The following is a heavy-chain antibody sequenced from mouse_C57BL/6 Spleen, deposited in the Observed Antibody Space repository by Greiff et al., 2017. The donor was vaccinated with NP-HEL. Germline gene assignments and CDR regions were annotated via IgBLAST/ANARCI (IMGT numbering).Heavy chain of an antibody. D-gene: IGHD1-1*01. V-gene: IGHV1-15*01. CDR1: GYTFTDYE. Sequence: QVQLKESGAELVRPGASVTLSCKASGYTFTDYEMHWVKQTPVHGLEWIGAIDPETGGTAYNQKFKGKAILTADKSSSTAYMELRSLTSEDSAVYYCTRWYYYGSSYVYYAMDYWGQGTSVTVSS. CDR2: IDPETGGT. J-gene: IGHJ4*01. CDR3: TRWYYYGSSYVYYAMDY.